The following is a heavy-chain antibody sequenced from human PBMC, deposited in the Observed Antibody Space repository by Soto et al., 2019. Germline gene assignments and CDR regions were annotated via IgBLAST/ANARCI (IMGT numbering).Heavy chain of an antibody. CDR1: GGSISSGGYY. J-gene: IGHJ4*02. CDR3: AREEQWLVGFDY. Sequence: QVQLQESGPGLVKPSQTLSLTCTVSGGSISSGGYYWRWIRQHPGKGLEWIGYIYYSGSTYYNPSLKIRVTISVDTSKNQVSLKLSSVTAADTAVYYCAREEQWLVGFDYWGQGTLVTVSS. CDR2: IYYSGST. V-gene: IGHV4-31*03. D-gene: IGHD6-19*01.